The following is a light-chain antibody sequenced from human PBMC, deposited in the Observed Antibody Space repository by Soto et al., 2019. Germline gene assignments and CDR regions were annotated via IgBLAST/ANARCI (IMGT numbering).Light chain of an antibody. V-gene: IGLV2-23*02. CDR1: SSDVGSYNL. CDR2: EVS. CDR3: CSFAGSSTYVV. Sequence: QSALTQPASVSGSPGQSITIPCTGTSSDVGSYNLVSWYQQHTGKAPKLMIYEVSKRPSGVSNRFSGSKSGNTASLTSSGLPAEDEADYYCCSFAGSSTYVVFGGGTKLTVL. J-gene: IGLJ2*01.